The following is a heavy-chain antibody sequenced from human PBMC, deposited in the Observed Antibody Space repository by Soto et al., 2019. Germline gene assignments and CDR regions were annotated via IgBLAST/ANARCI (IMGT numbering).Heavy chain of an antibody. CDR3: AKTLYYYDSSGYQ. J-gene: IGHJ4*02. D-gene: IGHD3-22*01. Sequence: EVPLLESGGGLVQPGGSLRLSCAASGFTFSSYAMSWVRQAPGKGLEWVSAISGSGGSTYYPDSVKGRFTISRDNSKNTLYLQMNSLRAEDAAVYYCAKTLYYYDSSGYQWGQGTLVTVSS. CDR1: GFTFSSYA. V-gene: IGHV3-23*01. CDR2: ISGSGGST.